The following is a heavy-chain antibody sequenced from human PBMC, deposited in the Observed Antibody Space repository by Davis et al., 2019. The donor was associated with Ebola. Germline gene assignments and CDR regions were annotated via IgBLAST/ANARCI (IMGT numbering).Heavy chain of an antibody. CDR2: IKQDGSEK. CDR1: GFTFSSYW. CDR3: AKGSTPFLLVVYAMGGDYFDY. V-gene: IGHV3-7*03. Sequence: GGSLRLSCAASGFTFSSYWMSWVRQAPGKGLEWVANIKQDGSEKYYVDSVKGRFTISRDNSKNTLYLQMNSLRAEDTAVYYCAKGSTPFLLVVYAMGGDYFDYWGQGTLVTVSS. J-gene: IGHJ4*02. D-gene: IGHD2-8*02.